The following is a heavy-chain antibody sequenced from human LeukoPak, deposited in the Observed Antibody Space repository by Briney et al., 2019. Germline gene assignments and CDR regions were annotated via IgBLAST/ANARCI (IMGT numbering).Heavy chain of an antibody. J-gene: IGHJ4*02. CDR2: INRSGST. Sequence: SETLSLTCAVYGGSFSGYYWSWIRQPPGKGLEWIGEINRSGSTNYNPSLKSRVTISVDTSKNQFSLKLSSVTAADTAVYYCARGPHYYDSSGYYYGYWGQGTLVTVSS. D-gene: IGHD3-22*01. CDR3: ARGPHYYDSSGYYYGY. V-gene: IGHV4-34*01. CDR1: GGSFSGYY.